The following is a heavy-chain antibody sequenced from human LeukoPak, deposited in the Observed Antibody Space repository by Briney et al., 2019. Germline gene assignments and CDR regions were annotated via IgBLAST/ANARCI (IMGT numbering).Heavy chain of an antibody. D-gene: IGHD2-2*01. CDR2: ISAHNGNT. V-gene: IGHV1-18*01. J-gene: IGHJ6*03. Sequence: GASVKVSCKASGYTFNSYGISWVLQAPGQGLEWMGWISAHNGNTNYEQKVQGRVTMTTDTSTSTAYMELRSLRSDDTAVYYCARGGVPAAIHDYYYYMDVWGKGTTVTVSS. CDR3: ARGGVPAAIHDYYYYMDV. CDR1: GYTFNSYG.